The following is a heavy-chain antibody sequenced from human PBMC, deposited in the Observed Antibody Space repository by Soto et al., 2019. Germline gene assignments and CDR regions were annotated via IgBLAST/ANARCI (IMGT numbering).Heavy chain of an antibody. CDR3: ARHEELVFRYLAAGPETLLDP. CDR2: IYYSGST. V-gene: IGHV4-39*01. D-gene: IGHD3-9*01. CDR1: GGSISSSSYY. J-gene: IGHJ5*02. Sequence: SETLSLTCTVSGGSISSSSYYWGWIRQPPGKGLEWFGSIYYSGSTYYNPSLKSRVTISVDTSKNQFSLKLSSVTAADTAVYYCARHEELVFRYLAAGPETLLDPWGQGTLVTVSS.